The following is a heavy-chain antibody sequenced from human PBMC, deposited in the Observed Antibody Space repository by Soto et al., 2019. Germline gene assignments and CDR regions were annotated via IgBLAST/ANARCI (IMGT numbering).Heavy chain of an antibody. Sequence: PSETLSLTCTVSGGSISSSSYYWGWIRQPPGKGLEWIGSIYYSGSTYYNPSLKSRVTISVDTSKNQFSLKLSSVTAADTAVYYCARLAGGRLSFDYWGQGTLVTVSS. CDR3: ARLAGGRLSFDY. CDR1: GGSISSSSYY. D-gene: IGHD1-26*01. J-gene: IGHJ4*02. CDR2: IYYSGST. V-gene: IGHV4-39*01.